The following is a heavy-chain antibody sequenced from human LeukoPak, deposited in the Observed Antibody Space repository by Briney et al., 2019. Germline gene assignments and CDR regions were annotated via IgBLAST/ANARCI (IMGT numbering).Heavy chain of an antibody. Sequence: GGSLRLSCAASGFTFSSYWMSWVRQAPGKGLEWVANIKQDGSEKYYVDSVKGRFTISRDNAKNSLYLQMNSLRAEDTAVYSCARGYSSGWSTYFDYWGQGTLVTVSS. CDR2: IKQDGSEK. V-gene: IGHV3-7*01. J-gene: IGHJ4*02. CDR3: ARGYSSGWSTYFDY. CDR1: GFTFSSYW. D-gene: IGHD6-19*01.